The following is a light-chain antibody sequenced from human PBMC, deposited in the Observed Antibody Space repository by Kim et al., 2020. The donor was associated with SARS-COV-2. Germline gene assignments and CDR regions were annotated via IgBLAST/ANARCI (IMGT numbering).Light chain of an antibody. CDR2: GAS. Sequence: SPGEGATLSCGASQSVSRSYLAWYQQKPGQAPRLLIYGASSRATGIPDRFSGSGSGTDFTLTISRLEPEDFAVYYCQQYGSSPRTFGQGTKVDIK. V-gene: IGKV3-20*01. CDR3: QQYGSSPRT. CDR1: QSVSRSY. J-gene: IGKJ1*01.